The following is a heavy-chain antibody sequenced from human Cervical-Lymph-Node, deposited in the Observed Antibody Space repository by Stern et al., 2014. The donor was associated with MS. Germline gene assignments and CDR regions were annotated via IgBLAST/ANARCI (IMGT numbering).Heavy chain of an antibody. V-gene: IGHV3-30*14. CDR3: ARDWDARYTFDY. D-gene: IGHD1-1*01. J-gene: IGHJ4*02. CDR2: IAYDGSNK. Sequence: QLVESGGGVVQPGRSLRLYCAASGFTFSSFAMHWVRQAPGKGLEWVAVIAYDGSNKFYADSVKGRFTISRDNSKKTLYLQMNSLRAEDPAVYYCARDWDARYTFDYWGQGTLVTFSS. CDR1: GFTFSSFA.